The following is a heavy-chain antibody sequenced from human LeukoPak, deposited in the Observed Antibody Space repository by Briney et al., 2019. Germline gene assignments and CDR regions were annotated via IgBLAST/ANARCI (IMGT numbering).Heavy chain of an antibody. CDR3: ARAGMTTVTDFDY. J-gene: IGHJ4*02. Sequence: AETLTLTCTPTAASISSYHGSWIRQPARKPLERIGRIYTSGSSNYNPSLKSRVTMSVDTSKNQFSLKLSSVTAADTAVYYCARAGMTTVTDFDYWGQGTLVTVSS. V-gene: IGHV4-4*07. D-gene: IGHD4-17*01. CDR1: AASISSYH. CDR2: IYTSGSS.